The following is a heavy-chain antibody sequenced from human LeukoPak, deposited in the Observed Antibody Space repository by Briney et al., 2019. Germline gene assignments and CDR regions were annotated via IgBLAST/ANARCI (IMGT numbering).Heavy chain of an antibody. V-gene: IGHV4-59*08. CDR2: IFYSGST. D-gene: IGHD3-22*01. Sequence: SETLSLTCTVSGGSISVYYWSWIRQPPGKGLEWIGYIFYSGSTNYNPSLKSRVTISVDTSKNQFSLKLSSVTAADTAVYYCARHSKYYYDSSGSYVGYFQHWGQGTLVTVSS. CDR1: GGSISVYY. J-gene: IGHJ1*01. CDR3: ARHSKYYYDSSGSYVGYFQH.